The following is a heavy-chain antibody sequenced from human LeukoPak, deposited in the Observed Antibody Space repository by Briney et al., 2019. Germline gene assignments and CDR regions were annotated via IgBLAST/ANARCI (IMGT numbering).Heavy chain of an antibody. J-gene: IGHJ4*02. CDR2: INSDGSTT. Sequence: PGGSLRLSRAASGFSFSTSWMHWVRQAPGKGLVWVSRINSDGSTTSYAASVQGRFTISRDNAKNTLYLQMNSLRAEDTAVYYCARGVGGATLFDSWGQGTLVTVSS. V-gene: IGHV3-74*01. CDR3: ARGVGGATLFDS. CDR1: GFSFSTSW. D-gene: IGHD1-26*01.